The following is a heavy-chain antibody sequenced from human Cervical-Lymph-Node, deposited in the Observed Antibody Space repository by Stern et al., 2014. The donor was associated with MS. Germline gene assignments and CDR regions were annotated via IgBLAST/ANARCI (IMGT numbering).Heavy chain of an antibody. CDR1: GFTFSSYG. Sequence: EQLVESGGDVVQPGRSLRLSWAASGFTFSSYGMHWVRQAPGKGLEWETVICYDGIHKFYAASFKGRFTISRDNSKNTLHLQMNSVTPDDTAIYYCARDYEDTSMLFDHWGQGTLVTVSS. CDR2: ICYDGIHK. CDR3: ARDYEDTSMLFDH. V-gene: IGHV3-30*03. D-gene: IGHD2-8*01. J-gene: IGHJ4*02.